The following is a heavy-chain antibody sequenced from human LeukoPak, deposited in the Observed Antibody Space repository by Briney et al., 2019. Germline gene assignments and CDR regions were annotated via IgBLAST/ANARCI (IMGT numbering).Heavy chain of an antibody. CDR2: IYNSGNT. CDR1: GGSISSSSYY. D-gene: IGHD3-22*01. V-gene: IGHV4-39*01. Sequence: ASETLSLTCSVSGGSISSSSYYWGWIRQPPGKGLEWLGSIYNSGNTYYTPSLKGRVTISVDTSKNQFSLKLSSVTAADTAVYYCARERYYYDSSSEGNYWGRGTLVTVSS. CDR3: ARERYYYDSSSEGNY. J-gene: IGHJ4*02.